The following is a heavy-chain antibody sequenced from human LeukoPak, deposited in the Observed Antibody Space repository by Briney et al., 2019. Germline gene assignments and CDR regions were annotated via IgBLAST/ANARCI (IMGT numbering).Heavy chain of an antibody. V-gene: IGHV1-69*04. D-gene: IGHD4-17*01. J-gene: IGHJ4*02. CDR2: IIPILGIA. CDR1: GYTFTSYD. Sequence: EASVKVSCKASGYTFTSYDINWVRQATGQGLEWMGRIIPILGIANYAQKFQGRVTITADKSTSTAYMELSSLRSEDTAVYYCAGELDYGDYVGNFGGWGQGTLVTVSS. CDR3: AGELDYGDYVGNFGG.